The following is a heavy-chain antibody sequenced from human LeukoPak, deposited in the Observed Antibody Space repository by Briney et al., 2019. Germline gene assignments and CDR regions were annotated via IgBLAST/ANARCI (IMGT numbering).Heavy chain of an antibody. J-gene: IGHJ4*02. Sequence: PGGSLRLSCEASGFTFSSYAMSWVRQAPGKGLEWGSVMSGSGGSTDYADSVKGRFTISRDNSKNTLYLQLNSLTAEDTAVYYCARENYDILGYGNFDYWGQGTLVTVSA. CDR1: GFTFSSYA. CDR2: MSGSGGST. CDR3: ARENYDILGYGNFDY. V-gene: IGHV3-23*01. D-gene: IGHD3-22*01.